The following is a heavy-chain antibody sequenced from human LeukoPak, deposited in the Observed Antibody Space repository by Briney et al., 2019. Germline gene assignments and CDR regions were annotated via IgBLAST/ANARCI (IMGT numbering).Heavy chain of an antibody. V-gene: IGHV3-9*01. CDR3: AKGHSGYAFGFLDY. CDR2: ISWNSGSI. J-gene: IGHJ4*02. CDR1: GFTFDDYA. Sequence: PGGSLRLSCAASGFTFDDYAMHWVRQAPGKGLEWVSGISWNSGSIGYADSVKGRFTISRDNAKNSLYLQMNSLRAEDTALYYCAKGHSGYAFGFLDYWGKGTLVTVSS. D-gene: IGHD5-12*01.